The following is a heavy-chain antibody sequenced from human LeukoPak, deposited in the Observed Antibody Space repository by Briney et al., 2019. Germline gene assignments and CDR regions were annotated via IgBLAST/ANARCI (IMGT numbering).Heavy chain of an antibody. J-gene: IGHJ4*02. D-gene: IGHD5-18*01. Sequence: QPGGSLKLSCAASGFTFSGSTMHWVRQAPGKGLEWVGRIRSKTDSYATAYAVSVEGRFSISREDSKDTAYLQMNSLKTEDTAVYYCTTVKTTMVWGQGSLVTVSS. CDR1: GFTFSGST. V-gene: IGHV3-73*01. CDR3: TTVKTTMV. CDR2: IRSKTDSYAT.